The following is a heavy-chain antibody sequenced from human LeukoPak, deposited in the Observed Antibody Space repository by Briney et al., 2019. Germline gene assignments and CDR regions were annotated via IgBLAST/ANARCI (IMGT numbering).Heavy chain of an antibody. J-gene: IGHJ4*02. CDR1: GFTFSNYW. V-gene: IGHV3-7*05. Sequence: PGGSLRLSCAVSGFTFSNYWMTWVRQAPGKGLEWVANIKEDGSEKYYVDSVKGRFTISRDNTKNSVYLQMNSLRAEDTAVYYCSRDRSLLFWGQGTLVTVSS. CDR2: IKEDGSEK. D-gene: IGHD2-15*01. CDR3: SRDRSLLF.